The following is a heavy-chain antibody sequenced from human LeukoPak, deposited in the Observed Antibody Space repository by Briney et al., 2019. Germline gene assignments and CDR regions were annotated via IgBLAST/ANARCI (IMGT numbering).Heavy chain of an antibody. CDR3: ARDRDGPDY. J-gene: IGHJ4*02. Sequence: GGSLRLSCAASGFTFSNYWMHWVRQGPGKGLVWVSRIHSDGSSTRYADSVKGRFTISRDNAKNTLYLQMNSLRAEDTAVYYCARDRDGPDYWGQGTLVTVSS. V-gene: IGHV3-74*01. CDR2: IHSDGSST. CDR1: GFTFSNYW. D-gene: IGHD5-24*01.